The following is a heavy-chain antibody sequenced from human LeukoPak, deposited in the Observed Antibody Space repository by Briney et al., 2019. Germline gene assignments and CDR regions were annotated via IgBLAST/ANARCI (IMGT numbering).Heavy chain of an antibody. CDR3: ARGRGSLTY. Sequence: SETLSLTCTVSGGSISLYYWSWIRQPPGKGLEWIGYFYDTRSPKYNPSLERRVTISVGMSRNQFSLNLTSVTAADTAVYYCARGRGSLTYWGQGTLVTVSS. J-gene: IGHJ4*02. CDR1: GGSISLYY. V-gene: IGHV4-59*01. CDR2: FYDTRSP. D-gene: IGHD3-10*01.